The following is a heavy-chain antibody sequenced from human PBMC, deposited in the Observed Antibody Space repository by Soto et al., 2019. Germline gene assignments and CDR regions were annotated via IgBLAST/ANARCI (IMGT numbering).Heavy chain of an antibody. CDR1: GYTFNSYG. CDR3: ARDDAYHLFARWGREV. V-gene: IGHV1-18*01. Sequence: AAVNVSCKASGYTFNSYGIIWVRQAPGQGLEWMGWISVYNGNTSYAQKVQGRVTMTTDTSTSTAYVELRSLRSDDKAVYYCARDDAYHLFARWGREVWGQGTTVNVSS. CDR2: ISVYNGNT. J-gene: IGHJ6*02. D-gene: IGHD2-2*01.